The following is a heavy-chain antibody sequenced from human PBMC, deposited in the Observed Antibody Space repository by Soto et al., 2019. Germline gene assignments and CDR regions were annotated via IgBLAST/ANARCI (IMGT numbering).Heavy chain of an antibody. Sequence: PGGSLRLSCAASGFTFSKYWMHWVRQAPGKGLVWVSRITTDGSSTQYADSVEGRFTISRDNAKSTLYLQMNSLRAEDTAVYYCARVRAIAQRTDAFDIWGQGTMVTVSS. CDR1: GFTFSKYW. V-gene: IGHV3-74*03. D-gene: IGHD2-2*02. CDR2: ITTDGSST. J-gene: IGHJ3*02. CDR3: ARVRAIAQRTDAFDI.